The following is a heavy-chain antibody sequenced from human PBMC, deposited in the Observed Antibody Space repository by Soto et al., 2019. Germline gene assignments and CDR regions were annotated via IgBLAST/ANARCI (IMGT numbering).Heavy chain of an antibody. CDR1: GFTFSHYA. CDR3: AKDWGLQAGFYYYGMAV. CDR2: ISYDESEK. J-gene: IGHJ6*02. Sequence: QVQLVESGGGVVQPGKSLRLSCAASGFTFSHYAMHWVRQAPGKGLEWVAVISYDESEKYYADSVKGRCTISGDNSKNTFYLQMNSLRAEDTAVYYCAKDWGLQAGFYYYGMAVWGQGTTVTVSS. V-gene: IGHV3-30*18. D-gene: IGHD3-10*01.